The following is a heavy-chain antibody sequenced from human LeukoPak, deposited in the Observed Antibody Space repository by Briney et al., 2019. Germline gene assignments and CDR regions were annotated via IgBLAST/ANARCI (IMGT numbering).Heavy chain of an antibody. CDR1: GGSISSYY. CDR3: ARGDDWFDP. CDR2: IYYSGST. Sequence: PSETLSLTCTVSGGSISSYYWSWIRQPPGKGLEWIGYIYYSGSTNYNPSLKSRVTISVDTSKNQFSLKLSSVTAADTAMYYCARGDDWFDPWGQGTLVTVSS. J-gene: IGHJ5*02. D-gene: IGHD5-24*01. V-gene: IGHV4-59*01.